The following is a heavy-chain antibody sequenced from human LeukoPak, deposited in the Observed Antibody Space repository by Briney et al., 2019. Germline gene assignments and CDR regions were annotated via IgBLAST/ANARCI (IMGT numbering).Heavy chain of an antibody. V-gene: IGHV3-11*04. Sequence: GGSLRLSCAASGFSVTNNYMSWVRQAPGKGLEWVSGINGRDATTYDADSVKGRFTISRDNAKNSLYLQMNSLRAEDTAVYYCARDWGPYCSSTSCYAGGYYYYGMDVWGQGTTVTVSS. CDR1: GFSVTNNY. D-gene: IGHD2-2*01. CDR2: INGRDATT. CDR3: ARDWGPYCSSTSCYAGGYYYYGMDV. J-gene: IGHJ6*02.